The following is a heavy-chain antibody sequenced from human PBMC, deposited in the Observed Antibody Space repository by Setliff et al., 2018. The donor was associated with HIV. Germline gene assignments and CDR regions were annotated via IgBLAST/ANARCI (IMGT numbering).Heavy chain of an antibody. J-gene: IGHJ4*02. CDR2: ISGSGDST. Sequence: PGGSLRPSCATSGFTFSSYAMSWVRQAPGKGLEWVSAISGSGDSTYYADSVKGRFTISRDNSKNTVYLQMKSLRAEDTAVYYCAKDPISWELRPTYFDDWGQGTLVTVSS. D-gene: IGHD1-7*01. CDR3: AKDPISWELRPTYFDD. CDR1: GFTFSSYA. V-gene: IGHV3-23*01.